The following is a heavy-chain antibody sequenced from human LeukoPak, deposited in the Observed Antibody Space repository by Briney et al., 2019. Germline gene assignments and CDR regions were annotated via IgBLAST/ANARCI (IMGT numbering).Heavy chain of an antibody. CDR3: ARDTQGFYDSSGLDDAFDI. CDR1: GGTFSSYA. D-gene: IGHD3-22*01. Sequence: ASVKVSCKASGGTFSSYAISWVRQAPGQGLEWMGGIIPIFGTANYAQKFQGRVTITADESTSTAYMELSSLRSEDTAVYYCARDTQGFYDSSGLDDAFDIWGQGTMVTVSS. V-gene: IGHV1-69*13. J-gene: IGHJ3*02. CDR2: IIPIFGTA.